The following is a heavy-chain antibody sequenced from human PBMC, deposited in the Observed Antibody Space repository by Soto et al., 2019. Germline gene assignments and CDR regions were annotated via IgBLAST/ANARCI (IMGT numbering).Heavy chain of an antibody. D-gene: IGHD2-15*01. Sequence: ASVKVSCKASGYTFIHYYIHWVRQAPGQGLEWMGIINPNEHSTTYAQKFQGRVTMSSDTSTSTVYMELSSLRSEDTALYYCVRDVSDSTGSASFDYWGQGTLVTVSS. CDR2: INPNEHST. J-gene: IGHJ4*02. CDR3: VRDVSDSTGSASFDY. CDR1: GYTFIHYY. V-gene: IGHV1-46*01.